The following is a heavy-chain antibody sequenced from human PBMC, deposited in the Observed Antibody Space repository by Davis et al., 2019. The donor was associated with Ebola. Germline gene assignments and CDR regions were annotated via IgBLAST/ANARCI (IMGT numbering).Heavy chain of an antibody. CDR3: ARSASPYFYYCMDV. J-gene: IGHJ6*03. CDR1: GFIFSSSS. CDR2: ISATTGYI. V-gene: IGHV3-21*04. Sequence: PGGSLRLSCATSGFIFSSSSMNWVRQVPGTGLELVSSISATTGYIYYADSVKGRFTISRDNSKNSLYLQMNSLRAEDTAFYYCARSASPYFYYCMDVWGKGTTVTVSS.